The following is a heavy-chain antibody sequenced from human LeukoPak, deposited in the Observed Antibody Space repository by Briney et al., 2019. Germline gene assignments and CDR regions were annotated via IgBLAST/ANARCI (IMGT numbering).Heavy chain of an antibody. CDR3: ARDTSYYGMDV. CDR1: GFTFSSYN. J-gene: IGHJ6*02. V-gene: IGHV3-48*01. D-gene: IGHD1-1*01. CDR2: ISSSSNTI. Sequence: GGSLRLSCAASGFTFSSYNMNWVRQAPGKGLEWVSYISSSSNTIYYADSVKGRFTISRDNAKNSLYLQMNSLRAEDTAVYYCARDTSYYGMDVWGQGTTVTVSS.